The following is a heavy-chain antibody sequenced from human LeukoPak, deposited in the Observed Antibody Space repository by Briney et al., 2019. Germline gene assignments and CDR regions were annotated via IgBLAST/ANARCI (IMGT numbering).Heavy chain of an antibody. CDR3: ARHVAAEAYCGGDCHWYFDL. CDR1: GGSISNYY. D-gene: IGHD2-21*02. J-gene: IGHJ2*01. Sequence: PSETLSLTCTVSGGSISNYYWNWIRQPPGKGLEWIGYILSSGSTHHNPSLKSRVTISVDTSKNQFSLKLSSVTAADTAVYYCARHVAAEAYCGGDCHWYFDLWGRGTLVTVSS. CDR2: ILSSGST. V-gene: IGHV4-59*08.